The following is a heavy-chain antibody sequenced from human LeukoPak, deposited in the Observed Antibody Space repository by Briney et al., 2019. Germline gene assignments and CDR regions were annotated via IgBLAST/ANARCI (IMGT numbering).Heavy chain of an antibody. V-gene: IGHV1-2*02. CDR1: GYTFTGYY. J-gene: IGHJ5*02. CDR2: INPNSGGT. D-gene: IGHD3-22*01. CDR3: ARDPYYYDSSGVFDP. Sequence: ASVKVSCKASGYTFTGYYMHWVRQAPGQGLEWMGWINPNSGGTNYAQKFQGRVTMTRDTSISTAYMELSRLRSDDTAVYYCARDPYYYDSSGVFDPWGQGTLVTVSS.